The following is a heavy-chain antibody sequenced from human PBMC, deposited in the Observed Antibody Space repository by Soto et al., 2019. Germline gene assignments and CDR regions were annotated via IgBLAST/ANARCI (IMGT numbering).Heavy chain of an antibody. V-gene: IGHV3-23*01. CDR3: AKEKYSSGFFDY. CDR2: ISGSGTST. Sequence: EVQLLESGGGLEQPGGSLRLSCAASGFSFSTYAMSWVRQAPGKGLEWVSAISGSGTSTYYADSVKGRFTISRDNSKNTLYLQMNSLRVEDTAVYFCAKEKYSSGFFDYWGQGTLVTVSS. J-gene: IGHJ4*02. CDR1: GFSFSTYA. D-gene: IGHD6-19*01.